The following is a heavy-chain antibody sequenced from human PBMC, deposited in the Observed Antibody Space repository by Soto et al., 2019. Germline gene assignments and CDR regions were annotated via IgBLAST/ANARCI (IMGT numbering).Heavy chain of an antibody. CDR1: GYTLTELS. Sequence: ASVKVSRKVSGYTLTELSMHWVRQAPGKGLEWMGGFDPEDGETIYAQKFQGRVTMTEDTSTDTAYMELSSLRSEDTAVYYCATVWIQLWGGYFDYWGQGTLVTVSS. J-gene: IGHJ4*02. D-gene: IGHD5-18*01. CDR2: FDPEDGET. V-gene: IGHV1-24*01. CDR3: ATVWIQLWGGYFDY.